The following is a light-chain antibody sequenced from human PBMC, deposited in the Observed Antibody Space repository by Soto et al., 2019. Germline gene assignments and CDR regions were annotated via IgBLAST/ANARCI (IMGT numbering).Light chain of an antibody. CDR1: SSNIGTNY. CDR3: GTWDTSLSSPYV. V-gene: IGLV1-51*01. J-gene: IGLJ1*01. Sequence: QSVLTKPPAVSAPPGQKVTSSCSASSSNIGTNYVSWYQHLPGTAPKLLIYDNNKRPSGIPDRFSSSKSGTSATLGITGLQTGDEADYYCGTWDTSLSSPYVFGPGTKVTVL. CDR2: DNN.